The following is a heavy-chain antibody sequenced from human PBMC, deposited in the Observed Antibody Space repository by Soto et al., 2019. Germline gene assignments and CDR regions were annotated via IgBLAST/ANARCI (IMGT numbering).Heavy chain of an antibody. V-gene: IGHV3-23*01. Sequence: PGGSLRLSCIASGFTFTNYAMTWVRQAPGKGLEWVSTIIDSGATTYSADSVKGRFTISRDNSKSTLYLQMNSLRADDTAVYFCAKDRPWDYSSKAPEGDWFDPWGQGALVTVSS. CDR2: IIDSGATT. CDR3: AKDRPWDYSSKAPEGDWFDP. CDR1: GFTFTNYA. D-gene: IGHD2-21*01. J-gene: IGHJ5*02.